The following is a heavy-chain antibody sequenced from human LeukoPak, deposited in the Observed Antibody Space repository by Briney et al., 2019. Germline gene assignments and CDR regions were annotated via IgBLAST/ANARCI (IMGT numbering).Heavy chain of an antibody. J-gene: IGHJ4*02. Sequence: SETLSLTCTVSGGPIGSSSYYWGWIRQPPGKGLEWIGSIYYSGSTYYNPSLKSRVTISVDTSKNQFSLKLSSVTAADTAVYYCVGYYYDSSGYYRDYWGQGTLVTVSS. CDR1: GGPIGSSSYY. CDR2: IYYSGST. CDR3: VGYYYDSSGYYRDY. V-gene: IGHV4-39*01. D-gene: IGHD3-22*01.